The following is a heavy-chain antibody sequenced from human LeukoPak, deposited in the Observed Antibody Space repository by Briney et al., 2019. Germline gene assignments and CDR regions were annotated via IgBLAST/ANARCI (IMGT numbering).Heavy chain of an antibody. CDR1: GFTFSNYG. J-gene: IGHJ4*02. CDR3: ARDKIVGATYFDY. Sequence: GRSLRLSCAASGFTFSNYGMHWVRQAPGKGLEWVSYISSSSSTIYYADSVKGRFTISRDNAKNSLNLQMNSLRAEDTAIYYCARDKIVGATYFDYWGQGTLVTVSS. V-gene: IGHV3-48*04. CDR2: ISSSSSTI. D-gene: IGHD1-26*01.